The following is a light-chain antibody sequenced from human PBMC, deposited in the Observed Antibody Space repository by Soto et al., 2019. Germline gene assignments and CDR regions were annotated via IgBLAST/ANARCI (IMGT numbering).Light chain of an antibody. Sequence: DIQMTQSPSSLSASVGDRVTITCRASHTITNYLNWYRQKPGEAPHLLIFSASSLQSGVPSRFSGSGSGTDFSLTITNLQPEDFATYFCQQSHSTPFTVGGGTKVEIK. J-gene: IGKJ4*01. V-gene: IGKV1-39*01. CDR1: HTITNY. CDR2: SAS. CDR3: QQSHSTPFT.